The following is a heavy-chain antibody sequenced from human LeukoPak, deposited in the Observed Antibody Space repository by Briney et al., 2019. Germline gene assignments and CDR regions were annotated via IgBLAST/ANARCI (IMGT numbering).Heavy chain of an antibody. J-gene: IGHJ5*02. CDR3: AREGSYRNWFDP. V-gene: IGHV3-7*05. CDR2: IKQEGSEK. D-gene: IGHD1-26*01. CDR1: GFTSSNYW. Sequence: PGGSLRLSCAASGFTSSNYWMSWVRQAPGKGLEWVANIKQEGSEKYYVDSVKGRFTISRDNAKNLLYLQMNSLRAEDTAVYYCAREGSYRNWFDPWGQGTLVTVSS.